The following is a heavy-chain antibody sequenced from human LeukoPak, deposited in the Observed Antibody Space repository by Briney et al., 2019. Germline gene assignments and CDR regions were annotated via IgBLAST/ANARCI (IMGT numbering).Heavy chain of an antibody. V-gene: IGHV4-34*01. J-gene: IGHJ4*02. CDR2: INHSGST. CDR3: ARGVRWIAVAGHFDY. Sequence: PSETLSLTCAVYGGSFSGYYWSWIRQPPGKGLEWIGEINHSGSTNYNPSLKSRVTISVDTSKNQFSLKLSSVTAADTAVYYCARGVRWIAVAGHFDYWGQGTLVTASS. D-gene: IGHD6-19*01. CDR1: GGSFSGYY.